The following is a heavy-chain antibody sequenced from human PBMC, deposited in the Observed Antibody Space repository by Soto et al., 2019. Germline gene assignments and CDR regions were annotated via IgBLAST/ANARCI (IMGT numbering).Heavy chain of an antibody. CDR3: ARGGVVAATGSYYYYYGMDV. V-gene: IGHV1-58*02. Sequence: SVKVSCKASGFTFTSSAMQWVRQARGQRLEWIGWIVVGSGNTNYAQKFQGWVTMTRDTSISTAYMELSRLRSDDTAVYYCARGGVVAATGSYYYYYGMDVWGQGTTVTVSS. D-gene: IGHD2-15*01. J-gene: IGHJ6*02. CDR1: GFTFTSSA. CDR2: IVVGSGNT.